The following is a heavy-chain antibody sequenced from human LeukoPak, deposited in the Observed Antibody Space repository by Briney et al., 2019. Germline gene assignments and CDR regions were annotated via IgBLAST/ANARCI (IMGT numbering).Heavy chain of an antibody. CDR2: ISAYNGNT. J-gene: IGHJ5*02. CDR3: ARLSTIYSSSSGNWFDP. D-gene: IGHD6-6*01. CDR1: GGTFSSYA. V-gene: IGHV1-18*01. Sequence: ASVKVSCKASGGTFSSYAISWVRQAPGQGLEWMGWISAYNGNTNYAQKLQGRVTMTTDTSTSTAYMELRSLRSDDTAVYYCARLSTIYSSSSGNWFDPWGQGTLVTVSS.